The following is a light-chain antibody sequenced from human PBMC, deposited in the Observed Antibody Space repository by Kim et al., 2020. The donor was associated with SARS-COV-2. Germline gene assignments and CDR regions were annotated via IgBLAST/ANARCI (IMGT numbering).Light chain of an antibody. CDR2: GAS. Sequence: ASLGDRVTISCRASQCINNDLAWYQQKPGKVPNLLIYGASALQAGVPSRFSGRGSGTDFTLTISSLQPEDFAIYYCQKYNGAPWTFGQGTKVDIK. CDR1: QCINND. J-gene: IGKJ1*01. CDR3: QKYNGAPWT. V-gene: IGKV1-27*01.